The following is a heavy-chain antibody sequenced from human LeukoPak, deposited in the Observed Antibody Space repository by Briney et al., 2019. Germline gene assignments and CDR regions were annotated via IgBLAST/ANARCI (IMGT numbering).Heavy chain of an antibody. V-gene: IGHV4-4*09. Sequence: SETLSLTCTVSGGSISSYYWSWIRQPPGKGLEWIGYIYTSGSTNYNPPLKSRVTISVDTSKNQFSLKLSSVTAADTAVYYCANSIAAAGTLHYWGQGTLVTVSS. CDR3: ANSIAAAGTLHY. J-gene: IGHJ4*02. CDR1: GGSISSYY. CDR2: IYTSGST. D-gene: IGHD6-13*01.